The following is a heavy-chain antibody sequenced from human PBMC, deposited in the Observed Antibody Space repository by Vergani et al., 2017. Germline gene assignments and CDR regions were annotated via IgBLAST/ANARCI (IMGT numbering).Heavy chain of an antibody. V-gene: IGHV3-30-3*02. CDR1: GFNFNNYA. D-gene: IGHD2-15*01. Sequence: QVQLVESGGGVVQPGKSLRLSCAASGFNFNNYAMHWVRQAPGKGLEWVAVISHDGNTIYYADSVKGRFTISRANSRSTLFLQMDRLRSEDTAIYYCAKEGGGYCSGGTCYPEYWGQGTLVIVSS. CDR2: ISHDGNTI. CDR3: AKEGGGYCSGGTCYPEY. J-gene: IGHJ4*02.